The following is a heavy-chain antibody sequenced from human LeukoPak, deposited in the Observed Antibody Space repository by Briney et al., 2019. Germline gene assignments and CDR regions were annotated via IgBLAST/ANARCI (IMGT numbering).Heavy chain of an antibody. J-gene: IGHJ4*02. V-gene: IGHV3-9*01. D-gene: IGHD1-26*01. CDR2: ISWNSGSI. Sequence: GGSLRLSCAASGFTFDDYAMHWVRQAPGKGLEWVSGISWNSGSIGYADSVKGRFTISRDNAKNSLYLQMNSLRVEDTALYYCAKKGGGSLVGFDYWGQGTLVTVSS. CDR1: GFTFDDYA. CDR3: AKKGGGSLVGFDY.